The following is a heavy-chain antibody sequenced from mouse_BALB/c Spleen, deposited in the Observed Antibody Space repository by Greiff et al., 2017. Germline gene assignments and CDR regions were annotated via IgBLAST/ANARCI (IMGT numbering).Heavy chain of an antibody. CDR1: GFSLTSYG. Sequence: VQLQESGPDLVAPSQSLSITCTVSGFSLTSYGVHWVRQSPGKGLEWLGVIWSGGSTDYNAAFISRLSISKDNSKSQVFFKMNSLQANDTAIYYCARKRGWGGAAMDYWGQGTSVTVSS. J-gene: IGHJ4*01. CDR3: ARKRGWGGAAMDY. D-gene: IGHD3-2*02. CDR2: IWSGGST. V-gene: IGHV2-2*02.